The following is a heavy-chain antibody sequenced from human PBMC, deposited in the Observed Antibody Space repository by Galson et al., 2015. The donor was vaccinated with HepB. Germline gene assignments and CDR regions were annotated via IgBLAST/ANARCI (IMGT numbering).Heavy chain of an antibody. V-gene: IGHV3-33*08. CDR1: GFTFRRYG. Sequence: SLRLSCAASGFTFRRYGMNWVRLAPGKGLEWVAFISSGGGRKDYADSVRGRFSISRDDSRDILYLQMNSLRVDDAARYYCARDGSHYDVDYWGQGTLVTVFS. CDR2: ISSGGGRK. CDR3: ARDGSHYDVDY. D-gene: IGHD1-26*01. J-gene: IGHJ4*02.